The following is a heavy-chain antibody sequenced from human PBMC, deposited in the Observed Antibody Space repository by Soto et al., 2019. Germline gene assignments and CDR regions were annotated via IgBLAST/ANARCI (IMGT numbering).Heavy chain of an antibody. Sequence: QITLTESGPTLVKPTQTLTLTCTFSGFSFSTGAVGVGWIRQPPGKALEFLGLIYWDDDKRYRPSLKNKITIPKDTSRNHVVLTMTVLAPEDTATYYCAHVFWAASGSRYYFDHWGQGTLVTVSS. CDR2: IYWDDDK. CDR3: AHVFWAASGSRYYFDH. CDR1: GFSFSTGAVG. D-gene: IGHD2-15*01. V-gene: IGHV2-5*02. J-gene: IGHJ4*02.